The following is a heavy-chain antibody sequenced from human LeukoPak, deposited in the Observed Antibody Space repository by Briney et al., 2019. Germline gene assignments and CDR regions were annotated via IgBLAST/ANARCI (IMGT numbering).Heavy chain of an antibody. CDR1: GFTFSSYG. Sequence: PGGSLRLSCAASGFTFSSYGMHWVRQAPGKGLEWVAVMWYDGSNKYYADSVKGRFTISRDNSKNTLYLQMNSLRAEDTAVYYCARDPDLGYCTNGVCYYFDYWGQGTLVTVSS. CDR3: ARDPDLGYCTNGVCYYFDY. CDR2: MWYDGSNK. J-gene: IGHJ4*02. D-gene: IGHD2-8*01. V-gene: IGHV3-33*01.